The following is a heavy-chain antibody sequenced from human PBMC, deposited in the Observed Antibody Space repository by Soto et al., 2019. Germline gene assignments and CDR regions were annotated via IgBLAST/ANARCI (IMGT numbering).Heavy chain of an antibody. J-gene: IGHJ6*03. CDR3: AIGPPSSTSLKYYYMDV. D-gene: IGHD2-2*01. CDR1: GFTFSTYA. Sequence: GGSLRLSCAASGFTFSTYAMSWVRQAPGKGLEWVSALSGSGGRTYYADSVKGQFTISRDNSKNTLYLQMNSLRAEDTAVYYCAIGPPSSTSLKYYYMDVWGKGTTVTVSS. V-gene: IGHV3-23*01. CDR2: LSGSGGRT.